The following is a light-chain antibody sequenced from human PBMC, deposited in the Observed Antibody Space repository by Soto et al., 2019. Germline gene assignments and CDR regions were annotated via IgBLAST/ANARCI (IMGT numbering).Light chain of an antibody. Sequence: QSVLTQPPSVSAAPGQKVTISCSGSNSNIGNNYVSWYQHLPGTAPKLLIYDNNERPSGIPDRFSGSKSGTSATLGITGLRTGDEADYYCGTWDTSLSAVVFGGGTKLTVL. CDR1: NSNIGNNY. CDR3: GTWDTSLSAVV. CDR2: DNN. J-gene: IGLJ2*01. V-gene: IGLV1-51*01.